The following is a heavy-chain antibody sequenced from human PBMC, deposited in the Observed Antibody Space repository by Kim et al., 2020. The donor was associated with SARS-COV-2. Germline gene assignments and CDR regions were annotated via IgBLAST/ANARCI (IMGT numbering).Heavy chain of an antibody. J-gene: IGHJ3*01. Sequence: GGSLRLSCSASGFTFSNYGMSWVRQAPGKGLEWVSIISGNGLGTYYADSVKGRFTISRDNVKRMVFLQTNSLRDEDTAMYYCARKRASGWPADFDLWGQGTTVTVSS. CDR2: ISGNGLGT. CDR3: ARKRASGWPADFDL. CDR1: GFTFSNYG. V-gene: IGHV3-23*01. D-gene: IGHD2-2*01.